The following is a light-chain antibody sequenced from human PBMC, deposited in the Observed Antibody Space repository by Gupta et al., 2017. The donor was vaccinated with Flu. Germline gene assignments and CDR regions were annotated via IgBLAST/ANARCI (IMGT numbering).Light chain of an antibody. Sequence: EIVLTQSPDILSLSPGERATLSCRASQSVSTYLAWYQKKPGQAPRLLIYDASQRATGIPARFSGSGSGTDFTLTISSLEPEEFAVYFCQKRTNWPPYTFGQGTKLEI. CDR3: QKRTNWPPYT. J-gene: IGKJ2*01. CDR1: QSVSTY. V-gene: IGKV3-11*01. CDR2: DAS.